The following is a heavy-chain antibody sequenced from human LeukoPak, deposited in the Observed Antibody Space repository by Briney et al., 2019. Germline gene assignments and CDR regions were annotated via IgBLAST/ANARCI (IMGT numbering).Heavy chain of an antibody. D-gene: IGHD6-13*01. V-gene: IGHV1-69*04. CDR2: IIPILGIA. CDR3: ARDCTLRHRAAAAGCGDY. J-gene: IGHJ4*02. CDR1: GGSFSSYA. Sequence: GASVKVSCKASGGSFSSYALSWVRQAPGQGLEWMGRIIPILGIANYAQKFQGRVTITADKSTSTAYMELSSLRSEDTAVYYCARDCTLRHRAAAAGCGDYWGQGTLVTVSS.